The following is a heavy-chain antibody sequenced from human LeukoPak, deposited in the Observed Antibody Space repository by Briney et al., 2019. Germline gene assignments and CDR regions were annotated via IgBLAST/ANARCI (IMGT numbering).Heavy chain of an antibody. CDR3: ARGLRRSLGVVIN. CDR2: MNPNSGNT. D-gene: IGHD3-3*01. Sequence: ASVNVSCKASGYTFTSYDINWVRQATGQGLEWMGWMNPNSGNTGYAQKFQGRVTMTRNTSMSTAYMELSSLRSEDTAVYYCARGLRRSLGVVINWGQGTLVTVSS. V-gene: IGHV1-8*01. CDR1: GYTFTSYD. J-gene: IGHJ4*02.